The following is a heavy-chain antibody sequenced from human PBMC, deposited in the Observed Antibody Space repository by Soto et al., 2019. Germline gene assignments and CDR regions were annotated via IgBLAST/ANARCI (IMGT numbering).Heavy chain of an antibody. CDR2: IYSGGRT. J-gene: IGHJ3*02. V-gene: IGHV3-53*01. CDR3: ARDPGDYDAFDI. CDR1: GFTVSSNY. Sequence: EVQLVESGGGLIQPGGSQRLSCAASGFTVSSNYMSWVRQAPGKGLEWVSVIYSGGRTNYADSVKGRFTISRDNSKNTLYLQMNSLRAEDTAVYYCARDPGDYDAFDIWGQGTMVTVSS. D-gene: IGHD4-17*01.